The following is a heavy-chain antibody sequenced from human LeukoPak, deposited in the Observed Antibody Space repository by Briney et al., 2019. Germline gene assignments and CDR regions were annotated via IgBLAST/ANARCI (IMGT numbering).Heavy chain of an antibody. CDR1: GFTLSSYW. CDR2: IKSDGSDT. J-gene: IGHJ4*02. D-gene: IGHD6-19*01. V-gene: IGHV3-74*01. CDR3: ARGYSSGLHFDY. Sequence: GGSLRLSCTASGFTLSSYWMHWVRQVPGKGLVWVSRIKSDGSDTRYADSVKGRFTISRDNAKNTLYLQMNSLKAEDTAVYYCARGYSSGLHFDYWGQGTLVTVSS.